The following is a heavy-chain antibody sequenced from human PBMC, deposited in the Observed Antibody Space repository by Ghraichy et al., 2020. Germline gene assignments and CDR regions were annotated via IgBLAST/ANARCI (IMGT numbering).Heavy chain of an antibody. CDR1: GFSLTTGGMC. CDR2: IDWDDDK. CDR3: ARLQKTCSGYYLIDY. Sequence: SGPTLVKPTQTLTLTCTFSGFSLTTGGMCVNWIRQPPGKALEWLARIDWDDDKYYSTSLKTRLTISKDTSKNQVVLTMTNMDPVDTATYYCARLQKTCSGYYLIDYWGQGTLVTVSS. J-gene: IGHJ4*02. V-gene: IGHV2-70*11. D-gene: IGHD3-22*01.